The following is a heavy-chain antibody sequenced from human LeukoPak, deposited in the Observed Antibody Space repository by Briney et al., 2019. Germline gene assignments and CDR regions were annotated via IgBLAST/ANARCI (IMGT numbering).Heavy chain of an antibody. J-gene: IGHJ4*02. CDR3: ARVPYYGGKHFDY. Sequence: GGSLRLSCAASGFTFSSYGMNWVRQAPGKGLEWVSSISSSSSYIYYADSVKGRFTISRDNAKNSLYLQMNSLRAEDTAVYYCARVPYYGGKHFDYWGQGTLVTVSS. V-gene: IGHV3-21*01. D-gene: IGHD4-23*01. CDR2: ISSSSSYI. CDR1: GFTFSSYG.